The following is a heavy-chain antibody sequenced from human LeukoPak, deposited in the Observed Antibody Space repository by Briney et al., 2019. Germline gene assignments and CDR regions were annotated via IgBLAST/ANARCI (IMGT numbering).Heavy chain of an antibody. Sequence: PSETLSLTCSVSGGSISRSGYYWNWIRQPPGKGLEWVGSIYYSGTTYYNSSLKSRVTISEDTSKNRFSLMLTSVTAADTAVYYCARQVSDYFYYYIDVWGEGTTVIVSS. CDR3: ARQVSDYFYYYIDV. V-gene: IGHV4-39*01. CDR2: IYYSGTT. CDR1: GGSISRSGYY. J-gene: IGHJ6*03.